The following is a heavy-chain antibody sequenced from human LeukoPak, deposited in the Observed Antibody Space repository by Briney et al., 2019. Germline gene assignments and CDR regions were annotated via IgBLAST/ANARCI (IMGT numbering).Heavy chain of an antibody. Sequence: GGSLRLSCAASGFTFSSYSMNWVRQAPGKGLEWVSSISSSSRYIYYADSVKGRFTISRDNAKTSLYLQMKSLRAEATAVYYCASQTVTTTYYYYYMDVWGKGTPVTVSS. CDR3: ASQTVTTTYYYYYMDV. D-gene: IGHD4-11*01. CDR1: GFTFSSYS. V-gene: IGHV3-21*01. CDR2: ISSSSRYI. J-gene: IGHJ6*03.